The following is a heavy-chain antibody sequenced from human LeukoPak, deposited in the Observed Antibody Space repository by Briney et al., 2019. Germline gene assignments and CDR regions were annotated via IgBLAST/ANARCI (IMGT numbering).Heavy chain of an antibody. CDR3: TTEGGWSFYFDY. V-gene: IGHV3-15*01. D-gene: IGHD2-15*01. Sequence: PGGSLRLSCAASGSNFSNPWMSWVRQAPGKGLEWVGRIKSKSDGGTPDYAAPVKGRFAISRDDSKNTLYLQMNSLKTEDTAVYYCTTEGGWSFYFDYWGQGTLVTVSS. CDR2: IKSKSDGGTP. CDR1: GSNFSNPW. J-gene: IGHJ4*02.